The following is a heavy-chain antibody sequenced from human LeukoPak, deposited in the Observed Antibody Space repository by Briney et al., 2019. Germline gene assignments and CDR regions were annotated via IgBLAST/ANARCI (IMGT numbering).Heavy chain of an antibody. D-gene: IGHD6-13*01. CDR1: GFTFSSYS. V-gene: IGHV3-21*01. CDR2: ISSSSYI. J-gene: IGHJ4*02. Sequence: GGSLRLSCAASGFTFSSYSMNWVRQAPGKGLEWVSSISSSSYIYYADSVKGRFTISRDDAKNSLYLQMNSLRAEDTAVYYCARDSGNSWYPHFDYWGQGTLVTVSS. CDR3: ARDSGNSWYPHFDY.